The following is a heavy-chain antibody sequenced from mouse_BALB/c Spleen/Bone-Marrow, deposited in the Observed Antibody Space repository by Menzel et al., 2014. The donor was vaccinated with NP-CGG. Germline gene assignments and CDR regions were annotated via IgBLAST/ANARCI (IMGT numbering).Heavy chain of an antibody. CDR3: ASDYDYFDY. Sequence: EVQLQQSGGGLVQPGGSRKLSCAASGFTFSSFGMHWVRQAPEKGLEWVAYISSSSSTIYYADTVKGRFTISRDNPKNTLFLQMTSLRPEDTAMYYCASDYDYFDYWGQGTTLTVSS. CDR1: GFTFSSFG. CDR2: ISSSSSTI. D-gene: IGHD2-4*01. J-gene: IGHJ2*01. V-gene: IGHV5-17*02.